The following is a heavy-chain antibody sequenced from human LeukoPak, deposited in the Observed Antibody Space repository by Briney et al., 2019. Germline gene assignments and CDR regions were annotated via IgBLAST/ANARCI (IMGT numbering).Heavy chain of an antibody. CDR2: IGGSGGST. V-gene: IGHV3-23*01. CDR3: AKDFVDTELDY. D-gene: IGHD5-18*01. J-gene: IGHJ4*02. Sequence: GGSLRLSCAASGFTFSSYAMSWVRQAPGKGLEWVSAIGGSGGSTYYADSVKGRFTISRDNSKNTLCLQMNSLRAEDTAVYYCAKDFVDTELDYWGQGTLVTVSS. CDR1: GFTFSSYA.